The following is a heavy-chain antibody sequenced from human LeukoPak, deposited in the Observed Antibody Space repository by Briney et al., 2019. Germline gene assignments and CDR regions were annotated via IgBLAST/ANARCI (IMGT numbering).Heavy chain of an antibody. V-gene: IGHV3-48*03. Sequence: QPGGSLRLSCAASGFTFSTYEMNWVRQAPGKGLEWVSYISSSGTTIYYAASVKGRFTISRDNAKNSLYLQINSLRAEDTAVYYCARPAYCAGSCYGNFQHWGQGTVVTVSS. CDR1: GFTFSTYE. D-gene: IGHD2-15*01. CDR3: ARPAYCAGSCYGNFQH. CDR2: ISSSGTTI. J-gene: IGHJ1*01.